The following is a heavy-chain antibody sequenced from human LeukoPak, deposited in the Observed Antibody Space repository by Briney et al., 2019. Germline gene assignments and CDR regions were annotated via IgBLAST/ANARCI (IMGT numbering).Heavy chain of an antibody. CDR1: GYTFTGYY. Sequence: GASVKVSCKASGYTFTGYYMHWVRQAPGQGLEWMGWINPNSGGTNYAQKFQGRVTMTRDTSISTAYMELSRLRSDDTAVCYCASGRGYSGYDPFDYWGQGTLVTVSS. D-gene: IGHD5-12*01. CDR3: ASGRGYSGYDPFDY. V-gene: IGHV1-2*02. CDR2: INPNSGGT. J-gene: IGHJ4*02.